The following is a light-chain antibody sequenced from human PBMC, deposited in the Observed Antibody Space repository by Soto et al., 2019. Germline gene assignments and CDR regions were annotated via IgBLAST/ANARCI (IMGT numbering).Light chain of an antibody. J-gene: IGLJ2*01. CDR3: SSHVDNNYLNVV. CDR2: EVN. V-gene: IGLV2-8*01. Sequence: QSALTQPPSASGSPGQSVAISCTGTSSDVGGYNYVSWYQQHPGKAPKLMIYEVNKRPSGVPDRFSGSKSGNTASLTVSGLQAEDEADYYCSSHVDNNYLNVVFAGGTKLTVL. CDR1: SSDVGGYNY.